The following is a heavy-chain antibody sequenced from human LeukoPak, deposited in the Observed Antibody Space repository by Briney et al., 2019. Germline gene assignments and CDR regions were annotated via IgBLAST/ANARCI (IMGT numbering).Heavy chain of an antibody. Sequence: GGSLRLSCAASGFTFDDYTMHWVRQAPGKGLEWVSLISWDGGSTYYADSVKGRFTISRDNSKNSLYLQMNSLRTEDTALYYCAKDRDGYNSYFDYWGQGTLVTVSS. D-gene: IGHD5-24*01. CDR3: AKDRDGYNSYFDY. CDR2: ISWDGGST. CDR1: GFTFDDYT. V-gene: IGHV3-43*01. J-gene: IGHJ4*02.